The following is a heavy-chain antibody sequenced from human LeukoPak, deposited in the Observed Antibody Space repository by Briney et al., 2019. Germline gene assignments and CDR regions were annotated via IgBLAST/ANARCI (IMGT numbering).Heavy chain of an antibody. V-gene: IGHV3-7*01. D-gene: IGHD3-3*01. J-gene: IGHJ4*02. CDR3: YFFGVVRDFDY. CDR2: IKQDGSEK. CDR1: GFTFSSYW. Sequence: GGSLRLSCAASGFTFSSYWMSWVRQAPGKGLGWVANIKQDGSEKYYVDSVKGRFTISRDYAKNSLYLQMNSLRAEDTAVYYCYFFGVVRDFDYWGQGTLVTVSS.